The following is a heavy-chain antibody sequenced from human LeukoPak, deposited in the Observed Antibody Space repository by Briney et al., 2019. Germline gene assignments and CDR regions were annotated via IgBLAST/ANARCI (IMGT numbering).Heavy chain of an antibody. Sequence: PLETLSLTCTVSGYSISSGYYWGWIRQPPGKGLEWIGSIYHSGSTYYNPSVKSRVTISVDTSKNQFSLKLSSVTAADTAVYYCARERWGDLLTGYYVLDYWGQGTLVTVSS. CDR2: IYHSGST. CDR3: ARERWGDLLTGYYVLDY. J-gene: IGHJ4*02. D-gene: IGHD3-9*01. V-gene: IGHV4-38-2*02. CDR1: GYSISSGYY.